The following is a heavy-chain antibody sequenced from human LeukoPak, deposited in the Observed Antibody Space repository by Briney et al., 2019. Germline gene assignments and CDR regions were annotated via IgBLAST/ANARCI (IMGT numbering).Heavy chain of an antibody. J-gene: IGHJ4*02. V-gene: IGHV6-1*01. CDR2: TYYRSKWYT. CDR3: ARDKDYSIDH. D-gene: IGHD4-11*01. CDR1: GDSVSSNSTA. Sequence: SQTLSLTCAISGDSVSSNSTAWNWIRQSPSRGLEWLGRTYYRSKWYTDYAVSVTSRITTNPDTSKNQFSLQLNSVTPEDTAVYYCARDKDYSIDHWGQGTLVTVSS.